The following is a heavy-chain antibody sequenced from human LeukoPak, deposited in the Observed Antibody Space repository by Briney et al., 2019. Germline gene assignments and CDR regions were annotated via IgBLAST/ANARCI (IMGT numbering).Heavy chain of an antibody. J-gene: IGHJ6*03. CDR1: GGSISSSNW. D-gene: IGHD3-10*01. CDR2: IYHSGST. CDR3: ARAHGFYYYYYMDV. Sequence: SGTLSLTCAVSGGSISSSNWWSWVRQPPGKGLEWIGEIYHSGSTNYNPSLKSRVTISVDTSKNQFCLKLSSVTAADTAVYYCARAHGFYYYYYMDVWGKGTTVTVSS. V-gene: IGHV4-4*02.